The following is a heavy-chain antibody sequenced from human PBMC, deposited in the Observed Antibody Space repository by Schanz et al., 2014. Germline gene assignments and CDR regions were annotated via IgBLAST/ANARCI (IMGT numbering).Heavy chain of an antibody. CDR3: ASPALVQGLMPEYYFDY. V-gene: IGHV3-30*19. D-gene: IGHD3-10*01. CDR1: GFTFSKYG. Sequence: QVQLVESGGGVVQPGRSLRLSCAASGFTFSKYGVHWVRQAPGKGLEWVAVVWHDGINRYYADSVKGRFTISRDNSKNTLYLEMNSLRGEDTAVYYCASPALVQGLMPEYYFDYWGQGTLVTVSS. J-gene: IGHJ4*02. CDR2: VWHDGINR.